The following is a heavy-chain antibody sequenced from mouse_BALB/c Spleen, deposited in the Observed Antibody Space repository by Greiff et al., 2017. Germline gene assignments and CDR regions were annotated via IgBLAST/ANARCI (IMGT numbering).Heavy chain of an antibody. CDR1: GYAFTNYL. CDR3: ARWQLGPDY. V-gene: IGHV1-54*01. Sequence: VQLQQSGAELVRPGTSVKVSCKASGYAFTNYLIEWVKQRPGQGLEWIGVINPGSGGTNYNEKFKGKATLTADKSSSTAYMQLSSPTSEDSAVYYCARWQLGPDYWGQGTTLTVSS. D-gene: IGHD3-1*01. J-gene: IGHJ2*01. CDR2: INPGSGGT.